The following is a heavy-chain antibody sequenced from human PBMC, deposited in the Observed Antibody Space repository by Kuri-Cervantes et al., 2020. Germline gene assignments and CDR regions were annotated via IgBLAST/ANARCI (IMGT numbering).Heavy chain of an antibody. Sequence: GGSLRLSCAASGFTFDAYAMHWVRQAPGKGLEWVSGISWNSGSIGYADSVKGRFTISRDNAKNSLYLQMNSLRAEDTAVYYCAREGAGYSSSWYSSGPRSYYYYYGMDVWGQGTTVTVSS. V-gene: IGHV3-9*01. D-gene: IGHD6-13*01. CDR1: GFTFDAYA. J-gene: IGHJ6*02. CDR3: AREGAGYSSSWYSSGPRSYYYYYGMDV. CDR2: ISWNSGSI.